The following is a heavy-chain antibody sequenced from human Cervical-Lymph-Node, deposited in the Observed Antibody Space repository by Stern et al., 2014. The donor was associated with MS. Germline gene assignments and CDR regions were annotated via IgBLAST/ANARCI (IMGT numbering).Heavy chain of an antibody. CDR2: ISYDGSNR. D-gene: IGHD6-19*01. J-gene: IGHJ4*02. CDR3: AKNTMGIAVAGLFDY. V-gene: IGHV3-30*18. Sequence: VQLEESGGGVVQPGRSLRLSCEASGFTFDSYGVHWVRQPPGKGLEWVAVISYDGSNRYYADSVKRRFTISRDSSKNTVHLQMNSLRADDTALYYCAKNTMGIAVAGLFDYWGQGILVTVSS. CDR1: GFTFDSYG.